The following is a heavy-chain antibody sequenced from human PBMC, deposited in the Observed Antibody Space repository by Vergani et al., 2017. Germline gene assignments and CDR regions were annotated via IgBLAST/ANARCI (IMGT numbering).Heavy chain of an antibody. V-gene: IGHV3-21*01. CDR2: IISSSSYI. D-gene: IGHD5-12*01. CDR1: GFTFSSYS. Sequence: EVQLVESGGGLVKPGGSLRLSCAASGFTFSSYSMNWVRQAPGKGLEWVSSIISSSSYIYYADSVKGRFTISRDNAKNSLYLQMNSLRAEDTAVYYCAKFQRGYSGYDLAPNGGAFDIWGQGTMVTVSS. CDR3: AKFQRGYSGYDLAPNGGAFDI. J-gene: IGHJ3*02.